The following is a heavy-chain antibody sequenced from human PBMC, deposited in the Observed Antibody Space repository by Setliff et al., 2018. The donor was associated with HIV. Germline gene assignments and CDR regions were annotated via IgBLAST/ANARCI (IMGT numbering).Heavy chain of an antibody. CDR1: GFAFNDYY. CDR2: INEDGSKK. CDR3: AKDHYSANSRWDAFDI. D-gene: IGHD4-4*01. J-gene: IGHJ3*02. Sequence: PGGSLRLSCVSSGFAFNDYYMSWVRQAPGKGLEWVATINEDGSKKYYGASVMGRFTVSRDNDKKSLYLQMNSLRAEDTAVYYCAKDHYSANSRWDAFDIWGQGTRVTVSS. V-gene: IGHV3-7*03.